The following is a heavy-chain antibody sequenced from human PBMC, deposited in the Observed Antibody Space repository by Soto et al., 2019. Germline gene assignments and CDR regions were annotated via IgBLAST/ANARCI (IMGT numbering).Heavy chain of an antibody. J-gene: IGHJ4*02. CDR1: GGSISSGGYY. CDR3: ARDSPVTTTFDY. V-gene: IGHV4-31*03. CDR2: IYYSGST. D-gene: IGHD4-17*01. Sequence: SETLSLTCTVSGGSISSGGYYWSWIRQHPGKGLEWIGYIYYSGSTYYNPSLKSRVTISVDTSKNQFSLKLSSVTAADTAVYYCARDSPVTTTFDYWGQGTLVTVSS.